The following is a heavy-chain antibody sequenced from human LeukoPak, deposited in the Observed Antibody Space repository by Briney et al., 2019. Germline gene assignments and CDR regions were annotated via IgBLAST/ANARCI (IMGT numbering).Heavy chain of an antibody. CDR2: IFYGGNT. V-gene: IGHV4-39*07. CDR1: GGSISSGSYY. J-gene: IGHJ6*03. D-gene: IGHD3-10*01. Sequence: TSETLSLTCQVSGGSISSGSYYWDWVRQPPGKGLEWIGSIFYGGNTYYSPSLKSRVTISVDTSKNQFSLRLSSVTAADTAVYYCARDPAGFGEVDYYYMDVWGKGTTVTISS. CDR3: ARDPAGFGEVDYYYMDV.